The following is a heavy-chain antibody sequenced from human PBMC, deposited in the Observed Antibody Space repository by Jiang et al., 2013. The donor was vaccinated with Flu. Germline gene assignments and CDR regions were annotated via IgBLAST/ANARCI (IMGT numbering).Heavy chain of an antibody. CDR2: IRYDGSNK. Sequence: QLLESGGGVVQPGGSLRLSCAASGFTFSSYGMHWVRQAPGKGLEWVAFIRYDGSNKYYADSVKGRFTISRDNSKNTLYLQMNSLRAEDTAVYYCAKDPIIAAAAYPYYFDYWGQGTLVTVSS. CDR3: AKDPIIAAAAYPYYFDY. J-gene: IGHJ4*02. CDR1: GFTFSSYG. D-gene: IGHD6-13*01. V-gene: IGHV3-30*02.